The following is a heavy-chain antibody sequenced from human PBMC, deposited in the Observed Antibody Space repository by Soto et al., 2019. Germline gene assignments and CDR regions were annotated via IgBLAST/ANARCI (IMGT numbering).Heavy chain of an antibody. V-gene: IGHV5-51*01. CDR3: ARQVWGVTSYGMDV. J-gene: IGHJ6*02. CDR2: IYPDDSDI. Sequence: GESLQISCTGSGYRFTNYWIAWVRQMPGKGLEWMGIIYPDDSDIRYSPSFQGQVTISADKSISTAYLQWSSLKASDTAMYYCARQVWGVTSYGMDVWGQGTTVTVSS. CDR1: GYRFTNYW. D-gene: IGHD3-10*01.